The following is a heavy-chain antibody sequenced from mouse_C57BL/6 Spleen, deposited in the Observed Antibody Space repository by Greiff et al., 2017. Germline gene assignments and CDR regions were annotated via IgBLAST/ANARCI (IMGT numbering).Heavy chain of an antibody. Sequence: QVQLQQPGAELVKPGASVKVSCKASGYTFTSYWMHWVKQRPGQGLEWIGRIHPSDSDTNYNQKFKGKATLTVDKSSSTAYMQLSSLTSEDSAVYYCAISHSTTVVAGDAMDYWGQGTSVTVSS. J-gene: IGHJ4*01. CDR3: AISHSTTVVAGDAMDY. CDR1: GYTFTSYW. D-gene: IGHD1-1*01. CDR2: IHPSDSDT. V-gene: IGHV1-74*01.